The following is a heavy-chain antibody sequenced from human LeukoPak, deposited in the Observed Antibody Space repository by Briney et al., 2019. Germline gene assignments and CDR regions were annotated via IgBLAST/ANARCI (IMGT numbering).Heavy chain of an antibody. CDR3: ARLAYCGGDCYSGDYYYYMDV. V-gene: IGHV3-20*04. J-gene: IGHJ6*03. Sequence: GGSLRLSCVASGFTFDNYGMSWVRQAPGMGLEWVFGLNWGGRSTGYADSVKGRFTISRDNAKNSLYLQMNSLRAEDTALYYCARLAYCGGDCYSGDYYYYMDVWGKGTTVSVSS. D-gene: IGHD2-21*02. CDR2: LNWGGRST. CDR1: GFTFDNYG.